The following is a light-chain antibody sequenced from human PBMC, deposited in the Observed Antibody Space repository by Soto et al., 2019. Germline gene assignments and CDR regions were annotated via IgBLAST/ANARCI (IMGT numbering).Light chain of an antibody. Sequence: DIQMTQSPSTLSASVGDRVTITCRASQSISSWLAWYQQKPGKAPKLLIYDASSLESGVPSRFSGSGSGTEFTLTISSLQPDDFATYSCQQYNRGVTFGGGTKVEIK. J-gene: IGKJ4*01. CDR1: QSISSW. CDR3: QQYNRGVT. CDR2: DAS. V-gene: IGKV1-5*01.